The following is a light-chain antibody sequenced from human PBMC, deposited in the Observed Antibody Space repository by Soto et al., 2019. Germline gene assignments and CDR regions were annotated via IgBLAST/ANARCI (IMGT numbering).Light chain of an antibody. CDR2: GAS. V-gene: IGKV3-20*01. CDR1: QSVSSSY. Sequence: EIVLTQSPGTLSLSPGERATLSCRASQSVSSSYLAWYQQKPGQAPRLLIYGASSRATGIPDRFSGSGSGTDVTFTTSMLEPEGCAVYYYQEDFSSPPLCPLGPGTKVDSK. CDR3: QEDFSSPPLCP. J-gene: IGKJ3*01.